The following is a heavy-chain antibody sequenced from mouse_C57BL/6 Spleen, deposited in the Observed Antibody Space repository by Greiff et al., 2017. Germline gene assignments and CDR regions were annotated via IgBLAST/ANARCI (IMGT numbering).Heavy chain of an antibody. CDR3: AKALPYFDY. V-gene: IGHV3-6*01. CDR2: ISYDGSN. J-gene: IGHJ2*01. CDR1: GYSITSGYY. Sequence: EVKLQESGPGLVKPSQSLSLTCSVTGYSITSGYYWNWIRQFPGNKLEWMGYISYDGSNNYNPSLKNRISITRDTSKNQFFLKLNSVTTEDTATYYCAKALPYFDYWGQGTTLTVSS.